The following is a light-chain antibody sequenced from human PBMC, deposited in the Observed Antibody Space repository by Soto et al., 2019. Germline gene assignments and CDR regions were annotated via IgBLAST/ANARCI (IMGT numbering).Light chain of an antibody. V-gene: IGLV2-14*01. CDR2: EVS. CDR1: SSDVGAYTS. J-gene: IGLJ2*01. CDR3: SSYTTTNTVI. Sequence: QSALTQPASVSGSPGQSITISCTGSSSDVGAYTSVSWYQQHPGKAPKLMIYEVSNRPSRVSDRFSGSKSGNTASLTISGLQAEDGADYFCSSYTTTNTVIFGGGTKLTVL.